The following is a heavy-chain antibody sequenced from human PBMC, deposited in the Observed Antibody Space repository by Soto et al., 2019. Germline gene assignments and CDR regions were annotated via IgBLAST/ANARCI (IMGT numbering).Heavy chain of an antibody. V-gene: IGHV3-30*04. CDR1: GFTFSSYS. CDR2: MSYDGSSK. J-gene: IGHJ3*02. D-gene: IGHD3-16*02. CDR3: ARDDFVWGTYRYTALDI. Sequence: QVQLVESGGGVVQPGRSLRLSCAASGFTFSSYSMDWVRQAPGKGLEWVALMSYDGSSKDYAESVKGRFTISRDNSNNTLSLQINSLTVEDTAVYYCARDDFVWGTYRYTALDIWGQGTMVTVSS.